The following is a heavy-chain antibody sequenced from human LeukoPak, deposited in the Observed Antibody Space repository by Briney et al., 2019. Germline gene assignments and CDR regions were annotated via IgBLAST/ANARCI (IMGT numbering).Heavy chain of an antibody. CDR1: GFTFSSYS. CDR2: ISSSSSYI. J-gene: IGHJ4*02. Sequence: GGSLRLSCAASGFTFSSYSMNWVRQAPGKGLEWVSSISSSSSYIYYADSVKGRFTISRDNAKNSLYLQMNSLRAEDTAVYYCARNYGSGSYPYYFGYWGQGTLVTVSS. V-gene: IGHV3-21*01. CDR3: ARNYGSGSYPYYFGY. D-gene: IGHD3-10*01.